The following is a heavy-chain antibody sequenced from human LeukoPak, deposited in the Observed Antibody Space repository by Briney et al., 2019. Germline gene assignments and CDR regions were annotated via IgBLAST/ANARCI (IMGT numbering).Heavy chain of an antibody. Sequence: RPGGSLRLSCGASGFTFSGYWMSWVRQAPGKGLEWVANIHKDGSAKRYVDSVKGRFTISRDNAKSSLYLQMNSLRVEDTAVYYCARDRGFGADDSWGQGSLVTVSP. J-gene: IGHJ4*02. CDR3: ARDRGFGADDS. D-gene: IGHD3-10*01. CDR1: GFTFSGYW. V-gene: IGHV3-7*01. CDR2: IHKDGSAK.